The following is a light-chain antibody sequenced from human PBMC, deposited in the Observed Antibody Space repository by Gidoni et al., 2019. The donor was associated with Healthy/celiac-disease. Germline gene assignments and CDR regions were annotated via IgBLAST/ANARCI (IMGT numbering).Light chain of an antibody. CDR2: GAS. V-gene: IGKV3-20*01. CDR1: QSVSSSY. CDR3: QQYGSSLGT. Sequence: EIVLTQSPGTLSLSPGERATLSCRASQSVSSSYLAWYQQKPGQATRLLIYGASSRATGIPDRFSGSGSGTDFTLTISRLEPEDFAVYYCQQYGSSLGTFXQXTKVEIK. J-gene: IGKJ1*01.